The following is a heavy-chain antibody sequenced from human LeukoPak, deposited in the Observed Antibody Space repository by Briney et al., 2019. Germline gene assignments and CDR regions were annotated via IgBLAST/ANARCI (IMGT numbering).Heavy chain of an antibody. CDR2: ISYDGSNK. Sequence: GGSLRLSCAASGFTFSSYAMHWVRQAPGKGLEWVAVISYDGSNKYYADSVKGRFTISRDNSKNTLYLQMNSLRAEDTALYYCAKPIVATRVIDYWGQGTLVTVSS. CDR1: GFTFSSYA. V-gene: IGHV3-30-3*02. CDR3: AKPIVATRVIDY. J-gene: IGHJ4*02. D-gene: IGHD5-12*01.